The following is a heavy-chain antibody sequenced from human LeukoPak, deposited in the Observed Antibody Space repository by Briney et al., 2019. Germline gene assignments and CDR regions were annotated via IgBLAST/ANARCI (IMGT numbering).Heavy chain of an antibody. D-gene: IGHD6-25*01. Sequence: GGSLRLSCAASGFTFSDYYMNWVRQTPGKGLEWVSYISSSGSTMYYADSVKGRFTISRDNAKNSLYLQMNSLRAEDTAVYYCASWGIAATLDYWGLGTLVTVSS. V-gene: IGHV3-11*04. CDR1: GFTFSDYY. J-gene: IGHJ4*02. CDR2: ISSSGSTM. CDR3: ASWGIAATLDY.